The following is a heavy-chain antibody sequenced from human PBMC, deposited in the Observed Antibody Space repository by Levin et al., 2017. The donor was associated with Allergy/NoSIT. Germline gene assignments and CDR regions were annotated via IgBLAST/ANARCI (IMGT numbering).Heavy chain of an antibody. CDR3: VRGGAWRFDP. CDR1: GASITGAR. V-gene: IGHV4-4*02. J-gene: IGHJ5*02. CDR2: MHHSGNT. D-gene: IGHD1-1*01. Sequence: ASETLSLTCAVSGASITGARWTWVRQPPGKGLEWVGEMHHSGNTNYNPSLKSRVSMSVDNSQNQFSLRLTSVTAADTAVYYCVRGGAWRFDPWGQGTLVTVSS.